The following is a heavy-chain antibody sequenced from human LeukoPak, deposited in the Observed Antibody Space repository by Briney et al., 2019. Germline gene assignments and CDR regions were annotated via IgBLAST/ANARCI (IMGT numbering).Heavy chain of an antibody. CDR2: INWNGGST. D-gene: IGHD6-25*01. J-gene: IGHJ3*02. Sequence: GGSLRLSCAASGFTFDDYGMSWVRQAPGKGLEWVSGINWNGGSTGYADSVKGRFTISRDNAKNTLYLQMNSLRAEDTAVYYCARRSAAKDAFDIWGQGTMVTVSS. CDR3: ARRSAAKDAFDI. CDR1: GFTFDDYG. V-gene: IGHV3-20*04.